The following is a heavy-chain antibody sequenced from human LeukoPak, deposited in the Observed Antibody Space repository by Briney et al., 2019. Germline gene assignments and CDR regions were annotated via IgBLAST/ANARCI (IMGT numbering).Heavy chain of an antibody. J-gene: IGHJ5*02. Sequence: PGGSLRLSCAASGFTFSSYSMNWVRQAPGKGLEWVSSISSSSSYIYYADSVKGRSPISRDNAKNSLYLQMNSLRAEDTALYYCARASGSSSRPGANWFDPWGQGTLVTVSS. V-gene: IGHV3-21*04. CDR2: ISSSSSYI. D-gene: IGHD6-6*01. CDR1: GFTFSSYS. CDR3: ARASGSSSRPGANWFDP.